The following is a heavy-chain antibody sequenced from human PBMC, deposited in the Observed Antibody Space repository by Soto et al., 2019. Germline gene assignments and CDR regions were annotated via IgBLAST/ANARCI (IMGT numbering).Heavy chain of an antibody. D-gene: IGHD6-13*01. Sequence: QILLQESGPGLVKPSETLSLICAVSGASVNSPPYSWTWVRQPPGKGLEWIGYVHNSGSTKYDPPFQSRVSISLATSKNHFSLSLTSVTAADAACYSCLAADDGGIVDYGGQGTLFSVSS. V-gene: IGHV4-61*03. CDR3: LAADDGGIVDY. CDR2: VHNSGST. J-gene: IGHJ4*02. CDR1: GASVNSPPYS.